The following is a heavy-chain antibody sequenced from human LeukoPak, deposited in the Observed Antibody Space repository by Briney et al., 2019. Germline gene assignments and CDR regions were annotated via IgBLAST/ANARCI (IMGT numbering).Heavy chain of an antibody. Sequence: SETLSLTCAVYGGSFSGYYWSWIRQPPGKGLEWIGEINHSGSTNYNPSLKSRVTISVDTSKNQFSLKLSSVTAADTAVYYCARGLAWDYWGQGTLVTVCS. D-gene: IGHD2-15*01. CDR2: INHSGST. J-gene: IGHJ4*02. V-gene: IGHV4-34*01. CDR1: GGSFSGYY. CDR3: ARGLAWDY.